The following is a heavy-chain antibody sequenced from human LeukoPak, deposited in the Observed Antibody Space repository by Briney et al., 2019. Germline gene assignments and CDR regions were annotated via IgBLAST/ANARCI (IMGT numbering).Heavy chain of an antibody. CDR1: GFTVSSNY. CDR3: AGGPKKQLIWGRASNGFDP. V-gene: IGHV3-66*01. CDR2: IYSGGST. Sequence: PPGGSLRLSCGASGFTVSSNYMSWVRQAPGKGLEWVSVIYSGGSTYYADSVKGRFTISRDNSKNTLYLQMSSLRGEDTAVYYCAGGPKKQLIWGRASNGFDPWGQGTLVTVSS. J-gene: IGHJ5*02. D-gene: IGHD6-13*01.